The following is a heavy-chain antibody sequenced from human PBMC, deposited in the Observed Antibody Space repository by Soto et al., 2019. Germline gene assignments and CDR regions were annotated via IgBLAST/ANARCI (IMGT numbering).Heavy chain of an antibody. Sequence: SQTLSLTCAISGDSVSSNSAAWNWIRQSPSRGLEWLGRTYYRSKWYNDYAVSVKSRITINPDTSKNQFSLQLNSVTPEDTAVYYCARDRGEYSSSSLLYYYYGMDVWGQGTTVTVSS. CDR3: ARDRGEYSSSSLLYYYYGMDV. CDR2: TYYRSKWYN. CDR1: GDSVSSNSAA. D-gene: IGHD6-6*01. V-gene: IGHV6-1*01. J-gene: IGHJ6*02.